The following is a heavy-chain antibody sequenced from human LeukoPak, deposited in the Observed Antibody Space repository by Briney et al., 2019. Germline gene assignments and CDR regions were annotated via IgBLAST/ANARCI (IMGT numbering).Heavy chain of an antibody. CDR3: ARRVRGSYYFDY. D-gene: IGHD1-26*01. Sequence: GGSLRLSCAASGLTFSSHWMHWVRQAPGKGLEWVAVISYDGSNKYYADSVKGRFTISRDNSKNTLYLQMNSLRAEDTAVYYCARRVRGSYYFDYWGQGTLVTVSS. CDR1: GLTFSSHW. CDR2: ISYDGSNK. V-gene: IGHV3-30-3*01. J-gene: IGHJ4*02.